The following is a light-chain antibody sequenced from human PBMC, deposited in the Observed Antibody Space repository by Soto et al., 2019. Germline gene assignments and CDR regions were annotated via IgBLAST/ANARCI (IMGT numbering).Light chain of an antibody. CDR3: QQYNTYPWT. Sequence: DIQMTQSPSTLSASVGDRVTITCRASQNIHNWLAWYQQKPGRAPKLLIYDASTLESGVPSRFSGSGSGTEFTLTISRLQPDDFATYYCQQYNTYPWTFGQGTKVDIK. CDR1: QNIHNW. V-gene: IGKV1-5*01. CDR2: DAS. J-gene: IGKJ1*01.